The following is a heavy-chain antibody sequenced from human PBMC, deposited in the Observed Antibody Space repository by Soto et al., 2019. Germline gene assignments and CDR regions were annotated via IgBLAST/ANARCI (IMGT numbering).Heavy chain of an antibody. CDR1: GSSLSNYN. D-gene: IGHD3-3*01. J-gene: IGHJ4*02. CDR2: ITDSSDTV. V-gene: IGHV3-48*02. Sequence: GGSLRLSCVASGSSLSNYNMNWVRQAPGKGLEWVSYITDSSDTVHYADSVRGRFTISRDNAESSLYLQMNSLRDEDTAVYFCARDFGHGYYLDYWGRGTLVTVSS. CDR3: ARDFGHGYYLDY.